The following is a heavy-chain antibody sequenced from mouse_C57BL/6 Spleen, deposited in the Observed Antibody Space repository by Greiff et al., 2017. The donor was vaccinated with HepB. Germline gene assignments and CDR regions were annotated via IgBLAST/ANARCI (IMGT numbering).Heavy chain of an antibody. D-gene: IGHD2-13*01. Sequence: QVQLQQSGAELVRPGASVTLSCKASGYTFTDYDMHWVKQTPVHGLEWIGAIDPETGGTTYNQKFKGKAILTADNSSSTAYVELRSLTSEDSAVYYDTRKDSCVTSASYYFDYWGQGTTLTVSS. J-gene: IGHJ2*01. CDR2: IDPETGGT. CDR1: GYTFTDYD. V-gene: IGHV1-15*01. CDR3: TRKDSCVTSASYYFDY.